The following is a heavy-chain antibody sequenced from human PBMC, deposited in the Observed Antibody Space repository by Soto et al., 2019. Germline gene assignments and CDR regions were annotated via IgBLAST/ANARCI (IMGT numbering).Heavy chain of an antibody. Sequence: SVKVSCKASGGTFSSYAISWVRQALGQGLEWMEGIIPIFGTANYAQKFQDRVTITADESTSTAYMELSSLRSEDTAVYYSAREGITMVRGVMDVWGQGTTVTVSS. D-gene: IGHD3-10*01. CDR2: IIPIFGTA. CDR3: AREGITMVRGVMDV. J-gene: IGHJ6*02. CDR1: GGTFSSYA. V-gene: IGHV1-69*13.